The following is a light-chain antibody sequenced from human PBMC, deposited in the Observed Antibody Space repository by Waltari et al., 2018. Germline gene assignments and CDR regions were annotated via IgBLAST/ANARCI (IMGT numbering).Light chain of an antibody. Sequence: SYELTQPPSVSVSPGQTASIPCSGDKLGDQSSCWYQQKPGQSPVLVLYQDSKRPSGIPEQFSGSNSGNTATLTISGTQAMDEADYYCQAWDSSTVVFGGGTKLTVL. J-gene: IGLJ2*01. CDR1: KLGDQS. V-gene: IGLV3-1*01. CDR3: QAWDSSTVV. CDR2: QDS.